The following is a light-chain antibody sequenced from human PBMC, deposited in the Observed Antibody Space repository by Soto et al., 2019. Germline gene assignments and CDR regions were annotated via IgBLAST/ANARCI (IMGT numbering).Light chain of an antibody. Sequence: QSVLTQPPSASGTPGQRVNISCSGSSSNIGSNYVYWYQQLPGTAPKLLIYSNNQRPSGVPDRFSGSKSGTSASLAISGLRSEDEADYYCAAWDDSLSGGVFGGGTKLTVL. J-gene: IGLJ3*02. CDR2: SNN. CDR3: AAWDDSLSGGV. V-gene: IGLV1-47*02. CDR1: SSNIGSNY.